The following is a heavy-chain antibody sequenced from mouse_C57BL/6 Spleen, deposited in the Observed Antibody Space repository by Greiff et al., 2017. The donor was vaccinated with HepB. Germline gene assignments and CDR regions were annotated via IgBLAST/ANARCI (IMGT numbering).Heavy chain of an antibody. CDR2: IHPNSGST. V-gene: IGHV1-64*01. J-gene: IGHJ2*01. Sequence: QVQLQQPGAELVKPGASVKLSCKASGYTFTSYWMHWVKQRPGQGLEWIGMIHPNSGSTNYNEKFKSKATLTVDKSSSTAYMQLSSLTSEDSAVYYCARRFYDVSSTSYFDYWGQGTTLTVSA. D-gene: IGHD1-1*01. CDR1: GYTFTSYW. CDR3: ARRFYDVSSTSYFDY.